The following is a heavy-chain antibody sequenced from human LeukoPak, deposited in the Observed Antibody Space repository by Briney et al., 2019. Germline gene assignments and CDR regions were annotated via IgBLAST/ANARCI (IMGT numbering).Heavy chain of an antibody. V-gene: IGHV1-69*05. CDR2: IIPIFGTA. CDR3: ARSKGGWFGESNSNWFDP. Sequence: GASVKVXCXASGGTFSSYAISWVGQAPGQGLEWVGGIIPIFGTANYAQKFQGRVTITTDQSTSTAYMELSSLRSEDTAVYYCARSKGGWFGESNSNWFDPWGQGTLVTVSS. CDR1: GGTFSSYA. J-gene: IGHJ5*02. D-gene: IGHD3-10*01.